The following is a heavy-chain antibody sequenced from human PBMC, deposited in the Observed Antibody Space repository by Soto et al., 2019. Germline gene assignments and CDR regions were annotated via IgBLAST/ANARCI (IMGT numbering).Heavy chain of an antibody. CDR1: GGSVTGNTAG. D-gene: IGHD3-10*02. CDR2: TYYRSKWYY. V-gene: IGHV6-1*01. J-gene: IGHJ6*02. Sequence: PSQTLSLTCVLSGGSVTGNTAGWNWIRPSPSRGLEWLGRTYYRSKWYYDYAGSAKGRMTINPDTSRNQFSLQLNSVSPEDTAVYYCASGMLGRGACYMDFWCQGTTVTVSS. CDR3: ASGMLGRGACYMDF.